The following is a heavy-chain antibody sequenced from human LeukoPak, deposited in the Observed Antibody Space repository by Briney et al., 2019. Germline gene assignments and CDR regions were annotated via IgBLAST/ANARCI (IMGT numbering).Heavy chain of an antibody. J-gene: IGHJ4*02. Sequence: PGGSLRLSCAASGFTFSSYEMNWVRQAPGKGLEWVSYISDSGTTKYYADSVKCRITISRDNAKNSLYLQMNSLRAEDTAVYYCARAFGSGSYSFWGQGTLVSVSS. CDR2: ISDSGTTK. D-gene: IGHD3-10*01. CDR1: GFTFSSYE. V-gene: IGHV3-48*03. CDR3: ARAFGSGSYSF.